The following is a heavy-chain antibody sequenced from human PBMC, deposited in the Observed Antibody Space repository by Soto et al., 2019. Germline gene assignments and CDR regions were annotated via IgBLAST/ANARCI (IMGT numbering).Heavy chain of an antibody. V-gene: IGHV3-23*01. Sequence: EVQLLESGGGLVQPGGSLRLSCAASGFTFSNYALTWVRQAPGKGLEYVSSITGIGEGTFYADSVNGRFTISRDNSKNTLYPQLNSLRAADTATYFCARDPNGDYVGAFDSWGQGALVTVSS. D-gene: IGHD4-17*01. CDR1: GFTFSNYA. CDR3: ARDPNGDYVGAFDS. CDR2: ITGIGEGT. J-gene: IGHJ4*02.